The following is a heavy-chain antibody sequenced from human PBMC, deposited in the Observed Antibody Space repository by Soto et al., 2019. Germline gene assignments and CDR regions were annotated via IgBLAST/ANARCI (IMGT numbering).Heavy chain of an antibody. CDR1: GGSISGGGYY. V-gene: IGHV4-31*03. CDR3: ARVVAAHSYFDY. Sequence: SEALSLTCTVSGGSISGGGYYWSWIRQHPGKGLEWIGYIYYSGSTYYNPSLKSRVTISVDTSKNQFSLKLSSVTAADTAVYYCARVVAAHSYFDYWGQGTLVPVSS. CDR2: IYYSGST. D-gene: IGHD6-6*01. J-gene: IGHJ4*02.